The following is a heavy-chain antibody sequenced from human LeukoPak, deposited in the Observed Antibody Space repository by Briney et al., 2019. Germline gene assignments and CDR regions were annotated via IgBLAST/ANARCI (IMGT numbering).Heavy chain of an antibody. J-gene: IGHJ4*02. V-gene: IGHV4-59*11. CDR2: IYYSGST. CDR3: ARYDYDSSGYYIDGHFDY. Sequence: SETLSLTCTVSGGSISSHYWSWIRQPPGKGLEWIGYIYYSGSTNYSPSLKSRVTISVDTSKNQFSLKLSSVTAADTAVYYCARYDYDSSGYYIDGHFDYWGQGTLVTVSS. CDR1: GGSISSHY. D-gene: IGHD3-22*01.